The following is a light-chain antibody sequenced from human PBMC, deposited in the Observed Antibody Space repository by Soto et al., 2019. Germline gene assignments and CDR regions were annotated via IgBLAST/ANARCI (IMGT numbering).Light chain of an antibody. J-gene: IGKJ2*01. CDR3: QQYNNSYT. Sequence: EIVMTQSPATLSVSPGERATLSCRASQSVSGNLAWYQQKPGQAPRLLIYGSSTRATGIPARFSGSGSGTEFTLTISSLQSEDFAVYYCQQYNNSYTFGQGTKLVIK. V-gene: IGKV3-15*01. CDR1: QSVSGN. CDR2: GSS.